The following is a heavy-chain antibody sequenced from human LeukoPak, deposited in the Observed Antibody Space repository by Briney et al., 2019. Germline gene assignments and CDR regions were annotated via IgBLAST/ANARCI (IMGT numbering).Heavy chain of an antibody. CDR1: GYTFTSYD. D-gene: IGHD5-12*01. J-gene: IGHJ5*02. CDR3: ARVQWLRFIPSSWFDP. V-gene: IGHV1-18*01. Sequence: GASVKVSCKASGYTFTSYDISWVRQAPGQGLEWMGWISAYNGNTNYAQKLQGRVTMTTDTSTSTAYMELRSLRSDDTAVYYCARVQWLRFIPSSWFDPWGQGTLVTVSS. CDR2: ISAYNGNT.